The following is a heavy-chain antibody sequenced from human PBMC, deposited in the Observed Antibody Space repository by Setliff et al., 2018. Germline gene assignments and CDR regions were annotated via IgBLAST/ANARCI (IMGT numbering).Heavy chain of an antibody. CDR2: IKQDGSEK. D-gene: IGHD3-22*01. J-gene: IGHJ5*02. V-gene: IGHV3-7*01. Sequence: GGSLRLSCAASGFTFSSYWMSWARQAPGKGLEWVANIKQDGSEKYYVDSVKGRFTISRDNAKNSLYLQMNSLRAEDTALYYCVITSPWGWFDPWGQGTLVTVS. CDR3: VITSPWGWFDP. CDR1: GFTFSSYW.